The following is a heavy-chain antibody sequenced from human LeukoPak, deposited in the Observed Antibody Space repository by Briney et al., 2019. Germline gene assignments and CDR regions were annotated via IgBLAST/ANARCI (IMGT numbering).Heavy chain of an antibody. D-gene: IGHD3-22*01. V-gene: IGHV3-23*01. Sequence: GGSLRLSCAASGFTFSNYAMRWVRQAPGKGLEWVSGISGSGGSTYYADSVKGRFTISRDNSKNTLYLQMNSLRADDTAVYFCAKDKGYYDSSAYYSGFDFWAQGTLVTVSS. J-gene: IGHJ4*02. CDR3: AKDKGYYDSSAYYSGFDF. CDR1: GFTFSNYA. CDR2: ISGSGGST.